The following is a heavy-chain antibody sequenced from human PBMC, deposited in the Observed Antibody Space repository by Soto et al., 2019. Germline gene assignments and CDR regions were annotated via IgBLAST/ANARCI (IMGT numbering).Heavy chain of an antibody. CDR3: ARDTNSLDL. CDR2: IYHTGDT. CDR1: SYSISSGFF. D-gene: IGHD2-8*01. Sequence: PSETLSLTCVVSSYSISSGFFWAWIRQPPGKGLEWVGSIYHTGDTHYNPSLRSQVSMSVDASKNHFSLRLTYLTAADTAVYFCARDTNSLDLWGQGILVTVSS. V-gene: IGHV4-38-2*02. J-gene: IGHJ5*02.